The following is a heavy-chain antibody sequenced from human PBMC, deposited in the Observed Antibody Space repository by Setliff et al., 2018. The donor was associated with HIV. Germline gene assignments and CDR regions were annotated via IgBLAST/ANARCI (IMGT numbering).Heavy chain of an antibody. V-gene: IGHV4-61*05. D-gene: IGHD3-9*01. CDR3: ARGGAFDWLFLDV. CDR1: GGSISSSSYY. Sequence: PSETLSLTCTVSGGSISSSSYYWGWIRQPPGKGLEWIGFIYYSGSTNYNPSLKSRVTISVDTSTNQFSLKLNSVTAADTAVYYCARGGAFDWLFLDVWGKGTTVTVSS. CDR2: IYYSGST. J-gene: IGHJ6*04.